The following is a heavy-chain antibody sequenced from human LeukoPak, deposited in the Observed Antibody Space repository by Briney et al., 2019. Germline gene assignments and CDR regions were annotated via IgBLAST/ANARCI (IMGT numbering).Heavy chain of an antibody. V-gene: IGHV4-59*01. Sequence: PSESLSLTCTVSVGSISSYDWSWIRHPPWKGLEWFGYIYYSGSTNYNHSLKSRVTISVDTSKIQFSLKLSSVTAADTAVYYCAREFSDTAMVSWGQGTLVTVSS. D-gene: IGHD5-18*01. CDR3: AREFSDTAMVS. CDR2: IYYSGST. CDR1: VGSISSYD. J-gene: IGHJ4*02.